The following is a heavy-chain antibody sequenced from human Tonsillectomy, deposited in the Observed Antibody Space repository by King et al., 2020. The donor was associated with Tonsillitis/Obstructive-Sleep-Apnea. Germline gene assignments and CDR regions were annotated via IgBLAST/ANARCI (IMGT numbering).Heavy chain of an antibody. V-gene: IGHV5-51*01. Sequence: QLVQSGAEVKKPGESLKVSCNGSGYAFTTYWIGGVRQMPGKGLDGMAIIYPDDSDTSYRPSFEGQVTISVDKSISTAYLQWSSLKASDTAMYYCARKSGSSWFPNYYYMDVWGKGTTVTVSS. D-gene: IGHD6-13*01. CDR2: IYPDDSDT. J-gene: IGHJ6*03. CDR1: GYAFTTYW. CDR3: ARKSGSSWFPNYYYMDV.